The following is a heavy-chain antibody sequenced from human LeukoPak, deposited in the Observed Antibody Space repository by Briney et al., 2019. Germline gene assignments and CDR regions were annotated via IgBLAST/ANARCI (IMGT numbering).Heavy chain of an antibody. CDR1: GFTFSSYW. CDR3: AREVEEVPAAMGVYYYYYMDV. D-gene: IGHD2-2*01. Sequence: GGSLRLSCAASGFTFSSYWMHWVRHAPGKGLVWVSRINGDGRRANYAESVKGRFTISRDNAKNTLYLQMNSLRAEDTAVYYCAREVEEVPAAMGVYYYYYMDVWGKGTSVTVSS. CDR2: INGDGRRA. J-gene: IGHJ6*03. V-gene: IGHV3-74*01.